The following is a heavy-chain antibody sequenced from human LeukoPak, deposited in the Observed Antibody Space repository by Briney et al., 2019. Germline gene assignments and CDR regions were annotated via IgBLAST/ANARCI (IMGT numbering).Heavy chain of an antibody. CDR2: INHSGST. D-gene: IGHD5-18*01. CDR3: ARGRGYNAFDI. Sequence: PSETLSLTCAVSGGSFSGYYWSWIRQPPGKGLEWIGEINHSGSTNYNPSLKSRVTISVDTSKNQFSLKLISETAANTAVYYCARGRGYNAFDIWGQGTMVTVSS. J-gene: IGHJ3*02. CDR1: GGSFSGYY. V-gene: IGHV4-34*01.